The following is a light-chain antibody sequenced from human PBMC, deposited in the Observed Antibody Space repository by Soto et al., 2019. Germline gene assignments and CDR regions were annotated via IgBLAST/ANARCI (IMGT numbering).Light chain of an antibody. CDR1: QSVSSSY. CDR3: QQYGSSPFT. Sequence: EIVLTQSPGTLSLSPGERATLSCRASQSVSSSYLSCYQQKPGQAPRLLIYGSSSRATGTPDRFSGSWSGTDFTLTISILDPEDFAVYYCQQYGSSPFTFGQGTRLEIK. J-gene: IGKJ5*01. V-gene: IGKV3-20*01. CDR2: GSS.